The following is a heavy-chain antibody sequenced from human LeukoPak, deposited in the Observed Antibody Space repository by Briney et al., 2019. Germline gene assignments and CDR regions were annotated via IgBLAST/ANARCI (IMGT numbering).Heavy chain of an antibody. J-gene: IGHJ5*02. CDR3: ARDFAGDDYGDYIGWFDP. CDR2: ISSSSSYI. D-gene: IGHD4-17*01. V-gene: IGHV3-21*01. Sequence: PGGSLRLSCAASGFTFSSYSMNWVRQAPGKGLEWVSSISSSSSYIYYADSVKGRFTISRDNAKNSLYLQMNSLRAEDTAVYYCARDFAGDDYGDYIGWFDPWGQGTLVTVSS. CDR1: GFTFSSYS.